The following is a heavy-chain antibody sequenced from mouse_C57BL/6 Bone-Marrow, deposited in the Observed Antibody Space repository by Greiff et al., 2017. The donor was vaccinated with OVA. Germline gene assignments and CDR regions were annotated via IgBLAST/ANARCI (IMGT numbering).Heavy chain of an antibody. CDR1: GFTFSDFY. V-gene: IGHV7-1*01. CDR2: SRNKANDYTT. Sequence: EVKVVESGGGLVQSGRSLRLSCATSGFTFSDFYMEWVRQAPGKGLEWIAASRNKANDYTTEYSASVKGRFIVSRDTSQSILYLQMNALRAEDTAIYYCARDYYGSEAYWGQGTLVTVSA. J-gene: IGHJ3*01. D-gene: IGHD1-1*01. CDR3: ARDYYGSEAY.